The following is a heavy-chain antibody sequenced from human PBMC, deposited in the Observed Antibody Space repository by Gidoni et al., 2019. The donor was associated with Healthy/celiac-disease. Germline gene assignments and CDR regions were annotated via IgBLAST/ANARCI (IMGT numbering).Heavy chain of an antibody. J-gene: IGHJ6*02. Sequence: QVQLVQPGAEVKKPGSAVKVSGKAAGGTFSSDAISWVRQAPGQGLEWMGGIIPIFGTATYAQKFQGRVTITADESTSTAYMELSSLRSEDTAVYYCAREGVNSSGYPHYGMDVWGQGTTVTVSS. D-gene: IGHD3-22*01. CDR2: IIPIFGTA. CDR1: GGTFSSDA. V-gene: IGHV1-69*12. CDR3: AREGVNSSGYPHYGMDV.